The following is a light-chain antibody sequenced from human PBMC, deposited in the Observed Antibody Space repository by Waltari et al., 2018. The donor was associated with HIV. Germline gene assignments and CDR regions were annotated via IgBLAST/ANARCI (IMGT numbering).Light chain of an antibody. CDR1: NSDIGGYNY. V-gene: IGLV2-14*01. CDR3: SSYTTTTTIL. CDR2: EVT. J-gene: IGLJ3*02. Sequence: QSALTQPASVSGSPGQSITISCTGTNSDIGGYNYVSWYQQHPGKAPQLLIYEVTHRPSGISSRFSGSKSGNTSSMTISGLQAEDEADYYCSSYTTTTTILFGGGTKVTVL.